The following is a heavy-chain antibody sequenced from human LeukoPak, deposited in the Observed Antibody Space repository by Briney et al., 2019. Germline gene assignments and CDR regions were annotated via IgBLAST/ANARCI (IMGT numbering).Heavy chain of an antibody. Sequence: GASVKVSCKASGYTFTGYYMHWVRQAPGQGLEWMGWINPNSGGTNYAQKFQGRVTMTRDTSISTAYMELSRLRSDDTAVYYCARAVRFLEWLSNDAFDIWGQGTMVTVSS. J-gene: IGHJ3*02. CDR1: GYTFTGYY. D-gene: IGHD3-3*01. CDR2: INPNSGGT. V-gene: IGHV1-2*02. CDR3: ARAVRFLEWLSNDAFDI.